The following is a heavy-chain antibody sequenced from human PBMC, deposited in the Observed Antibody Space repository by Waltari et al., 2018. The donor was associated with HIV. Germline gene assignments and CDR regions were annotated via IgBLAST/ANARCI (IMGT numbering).Heavy chain of an antibody. J-gene: IGHJ6*03. CDR2: IHHSGST. Sequence: QVQLQESGAGLEKPSGTLSLTCAVSSGSISSSYWWIWVRQPPGKGLEWIGEIHHSGSTNYNPSLKSRVIISVDKSKNQFSLKVNSVTAADTAVYSCARGTTVTTLYDYYMDVWGKGTTVIVSS. CDR1: SGSISSSYW. V-gene: IGHV4-4*02. D-gene: IGHD4-17*01. CDR3: ARGTTVTTLYDYYMDV.